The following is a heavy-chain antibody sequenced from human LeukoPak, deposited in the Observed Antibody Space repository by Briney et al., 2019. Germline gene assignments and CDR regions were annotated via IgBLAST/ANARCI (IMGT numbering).Heavy chain of an antibody. CDR2: VYSTGST. CDR1: GVSVNNYY. Sequence: SSETLSLTCSVSGVSVNNYYWNWIRQPAGKGLEWIGRVYSTGSTDYNPSLKGRVTMSVDTSQNQFSLNMSSVTAADTAVYYCARRVAGPNDAFDVWGQGTMVTVSS. D-gene: IGHD6-19*01. V-gene: IGHV4-4*07. CDR3: ARRVAGPNDAFDV. J-gene: IGHJ3*01.